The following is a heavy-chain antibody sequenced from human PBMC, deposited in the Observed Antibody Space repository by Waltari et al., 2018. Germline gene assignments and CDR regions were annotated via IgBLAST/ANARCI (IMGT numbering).Heavy chain of an antibody. CDR1: GFTFSTYE. CDR3: ARVFKQKLYFDY. Sequence: EVQLVESGGGSVPPGGSLRLSCAASGFTFSTYEMNWVRQAPGKGLEWSSYISSSGMTTYYADSVKGRFTISRDNAKNSLYLQMDSLTAEDTAVYYCARVFKQKLYFDYWGQGTLVTVSS. J-gene: IGHJ4*02. V-gene: IGHV3-48*03. CDR2: ISSSGMTT.